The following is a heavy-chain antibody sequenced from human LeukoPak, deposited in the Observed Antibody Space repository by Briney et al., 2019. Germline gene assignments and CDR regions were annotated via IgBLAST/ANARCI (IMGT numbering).Heavy chain of an antibody. V-gene: IGHV4-39*01. Sequence: SETLSLTCTVSGGSISSYYWGWIRQPPGKGLEWIGSIYYSGNTYYNASLKSQVSISIDTSKNQFSLKLTSVTAADTAVYYCARQTGSGLFILPGGQGTLVTVSS. CDR3: ARQTGSGLFILP. CDR2: IYYSGNT. J-gene: IGHJ4*02. CDR1: GGSISSYY. D-gene: IGHD3/OR15-3a*01.